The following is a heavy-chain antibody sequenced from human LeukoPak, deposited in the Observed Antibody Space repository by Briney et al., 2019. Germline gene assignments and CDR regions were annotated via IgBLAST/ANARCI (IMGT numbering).Heavy chain of an antibody. J-gene: IGHJ4*02. D-gene: IGHD3-9*01. CDR1: GFTLSSYW. CDR2: IKEDGSEK. CDR3: ARVDDWYDFDY. Sequence: QTGGSLRLSCAASGFTLSSYWMSWVCQAPGKGLEWVANIKEDGSEKYYVDSVKGRFTISRDNAKNSLYLQMNSLRAEDTAIYYCARVDDWYDFDYWGQGTPVTVSS. V-gene: IGHV3-7*01.